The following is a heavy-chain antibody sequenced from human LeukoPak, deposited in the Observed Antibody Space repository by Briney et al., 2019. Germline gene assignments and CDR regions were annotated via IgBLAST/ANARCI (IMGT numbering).Heavy chain of an antibody. V-gene: IGHV3-48*01. CDR3: ARGKDHYYGMDV. J-gene: IGHJ6*02. CDR1: GFTFSSYS. Sequence: GGSLRLSCAASGFTFSSYSMNWVRQAPGKGLEWVSYIRSSSYTIYYADSVKGRFTISRDNAKNSLYLQMNSLRAEDTAVYYCARGKDHYYGMDVWGQGTTVIVSS. CDR2: IRSSSYTI.